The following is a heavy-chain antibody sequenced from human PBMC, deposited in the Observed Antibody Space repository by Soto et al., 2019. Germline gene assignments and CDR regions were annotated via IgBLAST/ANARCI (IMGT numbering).Heavy chain of an antibody. V-gene: IGHV1-18*01. D-gene: IGHD3-22*01. CDR3: ARDKYDSSGYSYYYYGMDV. Sequence: ASVKVSCKASGGTFSSYAISWVRQAPGQGLEWMGWISAYNGNTNYAQKLQGRVTMTTDTSTSTAYMELRSLRSDDTAVYYCARDKYDSSGYSYYYYGMDVWGQGTTVTVSS. J-gene: IGHJ6*02. CDR1: GGTFSSYA. CDR2: ISAYNGNT.